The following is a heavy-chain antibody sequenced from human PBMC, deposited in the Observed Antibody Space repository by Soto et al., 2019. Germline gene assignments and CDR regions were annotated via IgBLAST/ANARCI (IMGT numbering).Heavy chain of an antibody. CDR3: AVDSSGYTGPGDWYFDL. Sequence: ASVKVSCKASGGTFSSYALNWVRQAPGQGLEWMGGIIPMFGTANYPQKFQGRVTITADESTNTASMELSSLRSEDTAVYYCAVDSSGYTGPGDWYFDLWGRGTLVTVPS. D-gene: IGHD3-22*01. V-gene: IGHV1-69*13. CDR2: IIPMFGTA. J-gene: IGHJ2*01. CDR1: GGTFSSYA.